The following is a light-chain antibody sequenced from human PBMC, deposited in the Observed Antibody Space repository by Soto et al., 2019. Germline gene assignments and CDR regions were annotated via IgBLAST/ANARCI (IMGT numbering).Light chain of an antibody. CDR3: QQTHAVPLT. CDR1: QPIGNY. CDR2: AAS. Sequence: QMTQSPSPLSASVADRVTVALRASQPIGNYLKWYQQKPGEAPKVLIFAASSLRSGVPSRFSGSGYGTDFTLTINNLHPEDSATYYCQQTHAVPLTFGQGTRLEIK. V-gene: IGKV1-39*01. J-gene: IGKJ5*01.